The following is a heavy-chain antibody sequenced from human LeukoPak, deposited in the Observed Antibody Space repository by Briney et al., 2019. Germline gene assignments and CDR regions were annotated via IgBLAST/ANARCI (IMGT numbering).Heavy chain of an antibody. CDR3: ARDHRTYGMDV. CDR1: GFTFSSDA. Sequence: GGSLRLSCAASGFTFSSDAIHWVRQAPGKGLEYVSVISSNGDSTYYANSVKGRFTISRENSKNTLYLQMGSLRAEAMAVYYCARDHRTYGMDVWGQGTTVTVSS. J-gene: IGHJ6*02. V-gene: IGHV3-64*01. CDR2: ISSNGDST. D-gene: IGHD3-16*02.